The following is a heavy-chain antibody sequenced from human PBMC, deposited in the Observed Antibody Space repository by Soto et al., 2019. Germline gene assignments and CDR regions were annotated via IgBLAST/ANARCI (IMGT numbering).Heavy chain of an antibody. Sequence: SETLSLTGAVSGGSISRGGYSWSWIRQPPGKGLEWIGYIYHSGSTYYNPSLKSRVTISVDRSKNQFSLKLSSVTAADTAVYYCARAYDTRRYYYGMDVWGQGTTVTVSS. CDR3: ARAYDTRRYYYGMDV. CDR1: GGSISRGGYS. CDR2: IYHSGST. J-gene: IGHJ6*02. V-gene: IGHV4-30-2*01. D-gene: IGHD3-9*01.